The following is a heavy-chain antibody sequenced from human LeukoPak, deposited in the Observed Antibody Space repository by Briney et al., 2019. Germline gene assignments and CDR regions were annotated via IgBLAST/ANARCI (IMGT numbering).Heavy chain of an antibody. CDR3: ARVAALQGDNDFWHGYLYYCDQ. Sequence: GGSLRLSCTASGFAFSTYEMNWVRQAPGKGLEWVSYISTGGSTIEYADSVTGRFTISRDNAKNSVYLQMNSLRSEDTAVYYCARVAALQGDNDFWHGYLYYCDQWGQGTRLPVSS. V-gene: IGHV3-48*03. CDR2: ISTGGSTI. CDR1: GFAFSTYE. D-gene: IGHD3-3*01. J-gene: IGHJ4*02.